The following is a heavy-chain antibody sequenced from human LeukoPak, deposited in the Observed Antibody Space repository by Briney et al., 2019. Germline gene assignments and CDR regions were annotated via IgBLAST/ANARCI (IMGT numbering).Heavy chain of an antibody. D-gene: IGHD4-17*01. CDR2: ISSSSSYI. Sequence: GGSLRLPSAVSGFTFSSYSMNWVRQAPGKGLGWVSSISSSSSYIYYADSVKGRFTISRDNAKNSLYLQMNSLRAEDTAVYYCARYVRDYGDYDPFFDYWGQGTLVTVSS. J-gene: IGHJ4*02. CDR1: GFTFSSYS. V-gene: IGHV3-21*01. CDR3: ARYVRDYGDYDPFFDY.